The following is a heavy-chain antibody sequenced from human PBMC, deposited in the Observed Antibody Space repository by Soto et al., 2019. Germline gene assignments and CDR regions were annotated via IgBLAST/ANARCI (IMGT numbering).Heavy chain of an antibody. D-gene: IGHD3-3*01. CDR2: ISSDNIYI. CDR3: ARDPNWSGPLFDY. V-gene: IGHV3-21*01. CDR1: GFTFSTYS. Sequence: EVQLVESGGGLVKPGGSLRLSCAASGFTFSTYSMNWVRQAPGKGLDWVSSISSDNIYIYYADSVKGRFTVSRANAQNPRYLQMNSLRAEDTAVYYCARDPNWSGPLFDYWCQRTLVTVSS. J-gene: IGHJ4*02.